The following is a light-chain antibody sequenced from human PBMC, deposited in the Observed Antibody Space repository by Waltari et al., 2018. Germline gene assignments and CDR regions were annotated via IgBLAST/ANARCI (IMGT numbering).Light chain of an antibody. CDR1: RIDSNY. V-gene: IGLV2-14*03. CDR2: DVT. CDR3: SSWTDSDALKLL. J-gene: IGLJ2*01. Sequence: QSALTQPASVSGSPGPSITISCTGTRIDSNYVSWYQQHPGKAPQVMIYDVTDRPSGVSNRFSGSKSGNTASLTISGLQAEDEADYYCSSWTDSDALKLLFGGGTKLTVL.